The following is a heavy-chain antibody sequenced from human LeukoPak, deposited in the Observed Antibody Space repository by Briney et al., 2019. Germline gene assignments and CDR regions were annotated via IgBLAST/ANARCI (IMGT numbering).Heavy chain of an antibody. J-gene: IGHJ4*02. CDR2: IRADGGET. V-gene: IGHV3-7*01. CDR1: GFTFTYYW. CDR3: ARDGGRNFDY. Sequence: SGGSLRLSCAASGFTFTYYWMGWVRQAPGKGLEWVANIRADGGETFYVDSVKGRFTISKDNAKNSLYLQMNSLRAEDTAVYYCARDGGRNFDYWGQGTLVTVSS.